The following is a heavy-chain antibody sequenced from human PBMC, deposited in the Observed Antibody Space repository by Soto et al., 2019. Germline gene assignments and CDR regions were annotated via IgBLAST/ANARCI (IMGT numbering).Heavy chain of an antibody. CDR2: INPSGGST. CDR3: ARSPSYPNCFDD. D-gene: IGHD6-6*01. Sequence: GASVKVSCKASGYTFTIYYIHWLRQAPGQGLEWMGVINPSGGSTSYAQKFQGRVTMTRDTSTSTVYMQLSSLSFEDTAVYYGARSPSYPNCFDDWGLATLVTLSS. CDR1: GYTFTIYY. V-gene: IGHV1-46*01. J-gene: IGHJ4*02.